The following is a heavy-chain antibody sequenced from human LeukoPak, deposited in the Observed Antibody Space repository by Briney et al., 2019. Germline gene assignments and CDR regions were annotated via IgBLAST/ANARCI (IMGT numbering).Heavy chain of an antibody. J-gene: IGHJ6*03. V-gene: IGHV4-34*01. D-gene: IGHD1-26*01. CDR3: ARDGARETYYYYMDV. CDR2: INHSGST. CDR1: GGSFSGYY. Sequence: SETLSLTCAVYGGSFSGYYWSWIRQPPGKGLEWIGEINHSGSTNYNPSLKSRVTISVDTSKNQLSLKLSSVTAADTAVYYCARDGARETYYYYMDVWGKGTTVTVSS.